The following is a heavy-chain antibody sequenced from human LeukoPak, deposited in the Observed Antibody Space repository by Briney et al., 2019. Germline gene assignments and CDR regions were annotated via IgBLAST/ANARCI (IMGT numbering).Heavy chain of an antibody. Sequence: PSETLSLTCSVSRDSISNYYWSWIRKSPGMGLEWIGYIYYTGSTNYNPSLKSRVTMSVDTSKNQFSLKLTSVTAADTAVYYCARGTQVRRSGIDYWGQGTLVTVSS. V-gene: IGHV4-59*01. CDR1: RDSISNYY. CDR2: IYYTGST. D-gene: IGHD1-26*01. J-gene: IGHJ4*02. CDR3: ARGTQVRRSGIDY.